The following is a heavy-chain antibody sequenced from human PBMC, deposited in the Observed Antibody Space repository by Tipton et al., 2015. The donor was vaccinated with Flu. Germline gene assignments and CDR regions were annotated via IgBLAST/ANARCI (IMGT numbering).Heavy chain of an antibody. J-gene: IGHJ4*02. CDR2: IYHSGTT. D-gene: IGHD2-21*01. V-gene: IGHV4-38-2*01. Sequence: TLSLTCSVSGYSIRSAYYWGWVRRPPGKGLEWIGTIYHSGTTYYNPSLKSRLTISVDTSKNQFSLRLSSVTAADTAVYYCARIAVAFDYWGQGTLVTVSS. CDR1: GYSIRSAYY. CDR3: ARIAVAFDY.